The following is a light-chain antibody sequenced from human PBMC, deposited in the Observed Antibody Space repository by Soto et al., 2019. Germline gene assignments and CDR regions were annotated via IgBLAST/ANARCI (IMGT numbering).Light chain of an antibody. CDR2: GAS. CDR3: QQYGSAPYT. Sequence: EVVLTQSPGTLSLSPGARATLSCRASQGVTSSYLAWYQQKPGQAPRLLIYGASSRATGIPDRFRGSGSGTDFTITISRLEPEDFAVYYCQQYGSAPYTFGQGTKLEIK. J-gene: IGKJ2*01. V-gene: IGKV3-20*01. CDR1: QGVTSSY.